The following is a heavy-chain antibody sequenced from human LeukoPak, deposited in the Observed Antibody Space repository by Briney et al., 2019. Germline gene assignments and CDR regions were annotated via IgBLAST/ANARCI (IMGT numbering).Heavy chain of an antibody. V-gene: IGHV4-31*03. D-gene: IGHD6-13*01. CDR2: IYYSGST. CDR3: ARDSRSSSSETHYFDY. J-gene: IGHJ4*02. Sequence: PSETLSLTCTVSGGSISSGGYYWSWIRQHPGKGLEWIGYIYYSGSTYYNPSLKSRVTISVDTSKNQFSLKLSSVTAADTAVYYCARDSRSSSSETHYFDYWGQGTLVTVSS. CDR1: GGSISSGGYY.